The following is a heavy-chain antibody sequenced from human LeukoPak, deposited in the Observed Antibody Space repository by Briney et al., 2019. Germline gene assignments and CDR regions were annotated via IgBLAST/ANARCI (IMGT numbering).Heavy chain of an antibody. Sequence: PSETLSLTCTVSGYSISSGYYWGWIRQPPGKGLEWIGSIYHSGSTYYNPSLKSRVTISVDTSKNQFSLKLSSVTAADTAVYYCARAGGNPGIAAAGTKNYYYYYMDVWGKGTTVTISS. J-gene: IGHJ6*03. CDR1: GYSISSGYY. D-gene: IGHD6-13*01. V-gene: IGHV4-38-2*02. CDR2: IYHSGST. CDR3: ARAGGNPGIAAAGTKNYYYYYMDV.